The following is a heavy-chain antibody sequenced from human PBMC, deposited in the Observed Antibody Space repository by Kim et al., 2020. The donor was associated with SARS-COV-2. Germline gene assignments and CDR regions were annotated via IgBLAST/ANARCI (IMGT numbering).Heavy chain of an antibody. Sequence: GGSLRLSCAASGFIFHEYSMHWVRQAPGKDLEWVALITWDGGSTFYADSVKGRFTISRDNSENSLHMQMNSLTIEDSALYYCAKEKSRIWDFWGQGTLVTVFS. CDR1: GFIFHEYS. CDR2: ITWDGGST. CDR3: AKEKSRIWDF. V-gene: IGHV3-43*01. J-gene: IGHJ4*02. D-gene: IGHD3-16*01.